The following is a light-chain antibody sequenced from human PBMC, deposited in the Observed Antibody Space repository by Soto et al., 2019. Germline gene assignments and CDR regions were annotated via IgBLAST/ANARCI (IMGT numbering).Light chain of an antibody. Sequence: QSVLTQPPSASGSPGQSVTISCTGTSSDVGGYNYVSWYQQLPGKAPKLMIYEVSKRPSGVPDRFSGSKSGKTASLTVSGFQSEDEADYYCSSYAGSNILYVFGTGTKVTVL. V-gene: IGLV2-8*01. J-gene: IGLJ1*01. CDR1: SSDVGGYNY. CDR2: EVS. CDR3: SSYAGSNILYV.